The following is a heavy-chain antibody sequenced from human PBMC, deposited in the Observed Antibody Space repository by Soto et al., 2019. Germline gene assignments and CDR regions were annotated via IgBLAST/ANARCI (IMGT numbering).Heavy chain of an antibody. D-gene: IGHD5-12*01. J-gene: IGHJ3*02. CDR2: ISYDGSNK. CDR3: AKAGVEMATIMAFDI. CDR1: GFTFSSYG. V-gene: IGHV3-30*18. Sequence: QVQLVESGGGVVQPGRSLRLSCAASGFTFSSYGMHWVRQAPGKGLEWVAVISYDGSNKYYADSVKGRFTISRDNSKNTLYLQMNSLRAEDTAVYYCAKAGVEMATIMAFDIWGQGTMVTVSS.